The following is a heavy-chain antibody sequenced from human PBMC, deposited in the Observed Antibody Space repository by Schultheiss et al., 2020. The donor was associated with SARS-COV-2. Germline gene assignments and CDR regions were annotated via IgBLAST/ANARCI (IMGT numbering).Heavy chain of an antibody. CDR2: ISSSSSTI. V-gene: IGHV3-48*02. CDR3: AREREYYDSSGYYVYYFDY. J-gene: IGHJ4*02. Sequence: GGSLRLSCAASGFTFSGSAMHWVRQAPGKGLEWVSYISSSSSTIYYADSVKGRFTISRDNAKNSLYLQMNSLRDEDTAVYYCAREREYYDSSGYYVYYFDYWGQGTLVTVSS. CDR1: GFTFSGSA. D-gene: IGHD3-22*01.